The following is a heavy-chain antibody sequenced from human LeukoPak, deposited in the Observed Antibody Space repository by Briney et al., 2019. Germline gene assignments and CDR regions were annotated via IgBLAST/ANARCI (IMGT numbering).Heavy chain of an antibody. CDR1: GYTFTSYY. CDR3: ARVIRDDSSGNTWAFDI. Sequence: GASVTVSCKASGYTFTSYYMHWVRQAPGQGLEWMGIINPSGGSTSYAQKFQGRVTMTRDTSTSTVYMELSSLRSEDTAVYYCARVIRDDSSGNTWAFDIWGQGTMVTVSS. J-gene: IGHJ3*02. D-gene: IGHD3-22*01. V-gene: IGHV1-46*01. CDR2: INPSGGST.